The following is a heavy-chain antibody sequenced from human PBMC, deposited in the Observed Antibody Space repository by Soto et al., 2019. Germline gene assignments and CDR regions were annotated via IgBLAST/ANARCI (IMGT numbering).Heavy chain of an antibody. CDR3: AKVGGNYYDSSGHFDY. V-gene: IGHV3-23*01. CDR1: GFTFSSYA. D-gene: IGHD3-22*01. Sequence: PGGSLRLSCAASGFTFSSYAMSWVRQAPGKGLEWVSAISGSGGSTYYADSVKGRFTISRDNSKNTLYLQMNSLRAEDTAVYYSAKVGGNYYDSSGHFDYWGQGTLVTVSS. CDR2: ISGSGGST. J-gene: IGHJ4*02.